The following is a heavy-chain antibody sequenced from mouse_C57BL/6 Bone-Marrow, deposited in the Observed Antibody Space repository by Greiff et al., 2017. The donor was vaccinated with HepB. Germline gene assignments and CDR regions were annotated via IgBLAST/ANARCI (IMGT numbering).Heavy chain of an antibody. CDR3: TGELLRSSWYFDV. V-gene: IGHV6-6*01. D-gene: IGHD1-1*01. J-gene: IGHJ1*03. CDR2: IRNKANNHAT. Sequence: EVQLKESGGGLVQPGGSMKLSCAASGFTFSDAWMDWVRQSPEKGLEWVAEIRNKANNHATYYAESVKGRFTISRDDSKSSVYLQMNSLRAEDTGIYYCTGELLRSSWYFDVWGTGTTVTVSS. CDR1: GFTFSDAW.